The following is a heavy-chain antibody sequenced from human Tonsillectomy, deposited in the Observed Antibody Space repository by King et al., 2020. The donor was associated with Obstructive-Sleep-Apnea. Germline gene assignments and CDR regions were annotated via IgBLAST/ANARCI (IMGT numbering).Heavy chain of an antibody. CDR3: ARAPYGSGIIDWFDP. V-gene: IGHV4-59*01. D-gene: IGHD3-10*01. CDR1: GGSISSYY. J-gene: IGHJ5*02. CDR2: IYYTGST. Sequence: LQLQESGPGLVKPSETLSLTCTVSGGSISSYYWTWIRQPPGKRLEWIGYIYYTGSTNYSPSFKSRVTMSVDTSKNQFSLHLNSETAADTAVYYCARAPYGSGIIDWFDPWGQGTLVTVSS.